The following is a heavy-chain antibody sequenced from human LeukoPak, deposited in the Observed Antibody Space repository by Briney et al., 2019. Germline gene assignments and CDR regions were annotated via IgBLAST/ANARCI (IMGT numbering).Heavy chain of an antibody. Sequence: ASVKVSCKVSGYTLTELSMHWVRQAPGKGLEWMGGFDPEDGETIYAQKFQGRVTMTEDTSTDTAYMELSSLRSEDTAVYYCATVRSYSSGWYRFFDYWGQGTLVTVFS. D-gene: IGHD6-19*01. V-gene: IGHV1-24*01. CDR1: GYTLTELS. J-gene: IGHJ4*02. CDR3: ATVRSYSSGWYRFFDY. CDR2: FDPEDGET.